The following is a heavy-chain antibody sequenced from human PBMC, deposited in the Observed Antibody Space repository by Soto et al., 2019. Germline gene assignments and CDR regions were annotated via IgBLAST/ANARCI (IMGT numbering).Heavy chain of an antibody. CDR3: ARVGVRDGDYGVSRFDP. D-gene: IGHD4-17*01. Sequence: QVQLQQWGAGLLKPSETLSLTCAVYGGSFSGYYWSWIRQPPGKGLEWIGEINHSGTTNYNPSLKSRVTISVDAAKNQFSLRRSSVTAADTAVYYCARVGVRDGDYGVSRFDPCGQGTLVTVSS. J-gene: IGHJ5*02. CDR1: GGSFSGYY. V-gene: IGHV4-34*01. CDR2: INHSGTT.